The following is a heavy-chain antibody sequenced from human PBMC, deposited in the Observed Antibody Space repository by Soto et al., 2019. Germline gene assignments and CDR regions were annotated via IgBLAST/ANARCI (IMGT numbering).Heavy chain of an antibody. J-gene: IGHJ4*02. D-gene: IGHD6-19*01. V-gene: IGHV2-70*01. CDR3: ARISGGSSGRLHDY. CDR1: GFSRSTSGMC. CDR2: IDWDDDK. Sequence: AAGPTLVNPTRPLTLTCSFSGFSRSTSGMCVSWIRQPPGKALEWLALIDWDDDKYYSTSLKTRLTISKDTSKNQVVLTMTNMDPVDTATXYCARISGGSSGRLHDYWGQGTLVTVSS.